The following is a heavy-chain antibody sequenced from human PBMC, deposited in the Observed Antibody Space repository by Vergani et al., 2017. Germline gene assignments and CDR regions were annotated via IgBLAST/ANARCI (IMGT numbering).Heavy chain of an antibody. CDR1: GFTFSDYY. V-gene: IGHV3-11*05. D-gene: IGHD6-13*01. Sequence: QVQLVESGGGLVKPGGSLRLSCAASGFTFSDYYMSWIRQAPGKGLEWVSYISSSSSYTNYADSGKGRFTISRDNAKNSLYLQMNSLRAEATAVYYCARVFSSSWYVSYYYGMDVGGQGTTVTVSS. J-gene: IGHJ6*02. CDR2: ISSSSSYT. CDR3: ARVFSSSWYVSYYYGMDV.